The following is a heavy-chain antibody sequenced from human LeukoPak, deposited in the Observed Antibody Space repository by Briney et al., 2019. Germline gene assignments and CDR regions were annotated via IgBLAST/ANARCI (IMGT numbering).Heavy chain of an antibody. CDR1: GGSFSGYC. CDR3: ARGPFGGVVHNYYYYYYMDV. J-gene: IGHJ6*03. V-gene: IGHV4-34*01. Sequence: SETLSLTCAVYGGSFSGYCWSWIRQPPGKGLEWIGEINHSGSTNYNPSLKSRVTISVDTSKNQFSLKLSSVTAADTAVYYCARGPFGGVVHNYYYYYYMDVWGKGTTVTISS. D-gene: IGHD3-16*01. CDR2: INHSGST.